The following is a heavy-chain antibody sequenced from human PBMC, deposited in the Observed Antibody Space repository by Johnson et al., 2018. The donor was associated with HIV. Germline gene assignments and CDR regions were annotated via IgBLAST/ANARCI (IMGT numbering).Heavy chain of an antibody. J-gene: IGHJ3*02. V-gene: IGHV3-13*01. CDR3: AREDPREFHGYGGDGFDI. CDR1: GFTFSSYD. CDR2: IGTAGDT. D-gene: IGHD3-16*01. Sequence: VQLVESGGGLVQPGGSLRLSCAASGFTFSSYDMHWVRQATGKGLEWVSAIGTAGDTYYPGSVKGRFTISRENAKNSLYLQMNSLRAGDTAVYYCAREDPREFHGYGGDGFDIWGQGTMVTVAS.